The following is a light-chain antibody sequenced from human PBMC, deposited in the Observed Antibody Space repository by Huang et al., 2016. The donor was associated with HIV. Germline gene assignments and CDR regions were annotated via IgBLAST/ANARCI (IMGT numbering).Light chain of an antibody. Sequence: EIVVTQSPATLSVSPGEGATLSCRASQYVGTSLAWYPQKPGQSPRLVIHSVSTRATGFPARFSGSGSRTEFTLTITSLQSEDCALYYCQQYYNWPWTFGLGTKVEI. CDR2: SVS. J-gene: IGKJ1*01. CDR3: QQYYNWPWT. V-gene: IGKV3-15*01. CDR1: QYVGTS.